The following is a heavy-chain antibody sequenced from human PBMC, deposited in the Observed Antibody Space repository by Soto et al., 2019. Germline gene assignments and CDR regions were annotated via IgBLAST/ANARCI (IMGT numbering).Heavy chain of an antibody. Sequence: QVQLVQSGAEVKKPGSSVKVSCKASGGTFSTYPITWVRQAPGQGLEWVGVIVPIFNTSTYARKFRGRVTITADESTTTAFMELSSLISDDTAVYYCARSWLQSYYCDYWGQGTLVTVSS. CDR1: GGTFSTYP. CDR2: IVPIFNTS. CDR3: ARSWLQSYYCDY. J-gene: IGHJ4*02. V-gene: IGHV1-69*01. D-gene: IGHD5-12*01.